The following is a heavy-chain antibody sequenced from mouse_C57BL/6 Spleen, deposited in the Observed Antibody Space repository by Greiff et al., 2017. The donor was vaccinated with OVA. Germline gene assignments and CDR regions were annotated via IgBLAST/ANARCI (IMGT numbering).Heavy chain of an antibody. D-gene: IGHD2-3*01. Sequence: VQLQQPGTELVKPGASVKLSCKASGYTFTSYWMHWVKQRPGQGLEWIGNLNPSNGGTNSNEKFKSKATLTVDKSSSTAYMQLSSLTSEDSAVYYCARGDGYYGYYYAMDYWGQGTSVTVSS. V-gene: IGHV1-53*01. CDR2: LNPSNGGT. J-gene: IGHJ4*01. CDR3: ARGDGYYGYYYAMDY. CDR1: GYTFTSYW.